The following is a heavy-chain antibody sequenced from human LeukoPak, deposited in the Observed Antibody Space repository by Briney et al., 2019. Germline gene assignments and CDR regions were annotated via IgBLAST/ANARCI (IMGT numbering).Heavy chain of an antibody. J-gene: IGHJ4*02. CDR2: INHSGST. D-gene: IGHD3-16*01. Sequence: PSGTLSLTCTVSGASISSSSYYWGWIRQHPGKGLEWIGEINHSGSTNYNPSLKSRVTISVDTSKNQFSLKLSSVTAADTAVYYCARRRWGSFGYWGQGSLVTVSS. CDR3: ARRRWGSFGY. CDR1: GASISSSSYY. V-gene: IGHV4-39*07.